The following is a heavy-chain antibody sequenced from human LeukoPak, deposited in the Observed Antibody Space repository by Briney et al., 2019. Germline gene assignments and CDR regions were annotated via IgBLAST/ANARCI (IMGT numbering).Heavy chain of an antibody. D-gene: IGHD1-26*01. V-gene: IGHV3-30-3*01. Sequence: GGSLRLSCAASGFTFSSYAMHWVRQAPGKGLEWVAVISYDGSNKYYADSVKGRFTTSRDNSKNTLYLQMNSLRAEDTAVYYCAKDLIVGALYYYYGMDVWGQGTTVTVSS. CDR2: ISYDGSNK. J-gene: IGHJ6*02. CDR3: AKDLIVGALYYYYGMDV. CDR1: GFTFSSYA.